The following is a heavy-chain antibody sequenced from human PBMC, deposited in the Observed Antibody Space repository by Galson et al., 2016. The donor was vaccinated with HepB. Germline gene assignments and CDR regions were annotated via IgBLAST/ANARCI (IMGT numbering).Heavy chain of an antibody. V-gene: IGHV3-23*01. CDR2: ISGSGGST. CDR3: AKVTRPGTSAPRYGMDV. J-gene: IGHJ6*04. CDR1: GFTFSSYA. D-gene: IGHD6-13*01. Sequence: SLRLSCAASGFTFSSYAMSWVRQAPGKGLEWVSAISGSGGSTYYADSVKGRFTISRDNSKNTLYLQMNNLRAEDTALYYCAKVTRPGTSAPRYGMDVWGKGTPVTVSS.